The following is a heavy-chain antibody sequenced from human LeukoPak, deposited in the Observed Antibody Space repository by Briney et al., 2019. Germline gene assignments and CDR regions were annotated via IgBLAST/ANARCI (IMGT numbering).Heavy chain of an antibody. CDR1: GFTFRTFA. D-gene: IGHD5-12*01. CDR2: ISTDGSTK. CDR3: ARGRGTSGSSHMDV. V-gene: IGHV3-30-3*01. Sequence: PGGSLRLSCAASGFTFRTFAMTWVRQAPGKGLEWVAVISTDGSTKNYADSAKGRFTISRDNSKNTLYLQMNSLRAEDTAEYYCARGRGTSGSSHMDVWGQGTTVTVSS. J-gene: IGHJ6*02.